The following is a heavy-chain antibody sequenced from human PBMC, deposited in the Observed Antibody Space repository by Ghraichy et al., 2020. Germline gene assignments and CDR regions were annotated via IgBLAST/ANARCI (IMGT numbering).Heavy chain of an antibody. CDR3: ARDIKSSSWSYYYYAMDV. Sequence: GSLNISCAASRFTFSVYSMHWVRQAPGKGLEWVAVISYDGNSKYYADSVKGRFAISRDNSKNTLYLQMNSLRAEDTALYYCARDIKSSSWSYYYYAMDVWGQGTTVTVSS. CDR1: RFTFSVYS. CDR2: ISYDGNSK. J-gene: IGHJ6*02. D-gene: IGHD6-13*01. V-gene: IGHV3-30*09.